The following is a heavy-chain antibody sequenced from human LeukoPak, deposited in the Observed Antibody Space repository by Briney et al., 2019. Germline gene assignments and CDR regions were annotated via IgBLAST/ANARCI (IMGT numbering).Heavy chain of an antibody. D-gene: IGHD4-17*01. CDR1: GGTFSSYA. CDR3: ARATVTFRNVYYMDV. J-gene: IGHJ6*03. Sequence: SVKVSCKASGGTFSSYAISWVRQAPGQGLEWMGGIIPIFGTANYAQKFQGRVTITTDESTSTAYMELSSLTSEDTAVYYCARATVTFRNVYYMDVWGKGTTVTVSS. CDR2: IIPIFGTA. V-gene: IGHV1-69*05.